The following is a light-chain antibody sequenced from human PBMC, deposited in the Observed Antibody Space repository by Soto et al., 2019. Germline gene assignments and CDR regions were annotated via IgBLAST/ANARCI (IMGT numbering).Light chain of an antibody. CDR2: AAS. CDR3: HKLFDSPIT. Sequence: IKLTNYPYFLCPSIGDMVNLRCRASQVISTSLAWYQVKPGKAPKLLIYAASTLESGVPSRFSATVSGTEFSLTITSLQPEDWATYYGHKLFDSPITGGQGTRLEIK. V-gene: IGKV1-9*01. CDR1: QVISTS. J-gene: IGKJ5*01.